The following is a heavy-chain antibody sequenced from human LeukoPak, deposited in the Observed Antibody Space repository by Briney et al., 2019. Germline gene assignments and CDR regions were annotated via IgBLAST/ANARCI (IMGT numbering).Heavy chain of an antibody. J-gene: IGHJ4*02. CDR1: GFTFNIYG. V-gene: IGHV3-30*02. CDR2: IRYDGSNK. CDR3: AKEGLAAAGTGGFLDY. Sequence: PGGSLRLSCVAPGFTFNIYGMHWVRQAPGKGLEWVGYIRYDGSNKYYADSVKGRFTFSRDNAKKTLYLQLNSLRTEDTAVYYCAKEGLAAAGTGGFLDYWGQGTLVTVSS. D-gene: IGHD6-25*01.